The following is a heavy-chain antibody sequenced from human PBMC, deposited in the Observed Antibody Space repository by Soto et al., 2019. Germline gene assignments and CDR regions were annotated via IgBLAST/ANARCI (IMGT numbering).Heavy chain of an antibody. Sequence: SETLSLTCAVSGYYISSSNWWGWIRQPPGKGLEWIGYIYYSGSTYYNPSLKSRVTMSVDTSKNQFSLKLSSVTAVDTAVYYCARTGSRASARYFDYWGQGTLVTVSS. D-gene: IGHD3-10*01. J-gene: IGHJ4*02. V-gene: IGHV4-28*01. CDR2: IYYSGST. CDR1: GYYISSSNW. CDR3: ARTGSRASARYFDY.